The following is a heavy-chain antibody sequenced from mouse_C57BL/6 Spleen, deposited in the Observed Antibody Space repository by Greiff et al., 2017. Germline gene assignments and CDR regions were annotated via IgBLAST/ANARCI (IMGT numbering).Heavy chain of an antibody. J-gene: IGHJ3*01. Sequence: EVKLVESGPELVKPGASVKISCKASGYSFTGYYMNWVKQSPEKSLEWIGEINPSTGGTTYNQKFKAKATLTVDKSSSTAYMQLKSLTSEDSAVYYCARGYYGSSSFAYWGQGTLVTVSA. CDR2: INPSTGGT. D-gene: IGHD1-1*01. CDR1: GYSFTGYY. CDR3: ARGYYGSSSFAY. V-gene: IGHV1-42*01.